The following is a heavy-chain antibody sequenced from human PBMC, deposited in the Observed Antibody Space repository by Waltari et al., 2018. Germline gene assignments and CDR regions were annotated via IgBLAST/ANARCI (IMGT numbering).Heavy chain of an antibody. CDR3: VRGSYGDYGRFDY. D-gene: IGHD4-17*01. V-gene: IGHV3-33*01. CDR2: IWNDGSDE. Sequence: QVQLVESGGSVVQPGRSLRLSCAASGFTFSNYAMHWVRQAPGKGVEWVAVIWNDGSDEYYADSGGGRFTISKDNSKNTLYLHMNILRVEDTAVYYCVRGSYGDYGRFDYWGQGTLVTVSS. J-gene: IGHJ4*02. CDR1: GFTFSNYA.